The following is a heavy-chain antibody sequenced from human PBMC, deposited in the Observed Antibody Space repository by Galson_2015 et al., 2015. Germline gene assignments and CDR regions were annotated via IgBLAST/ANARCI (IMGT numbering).Heavy chain of an antibody. J-gene: IGHJ4*02. D-gene: IGHD2-15*01. CDR2: IRDGGSRK. CDR3: ARDNSWVSDELCSGVSPYFDS. V-gene: IGHV3-33*08. CDR1: GFTFSSLD. Sequence: SLRLSCAASGFTFSSLDMTWVRQAPGKGLEWVAIIRDGGSRKHYADSVKGRFTVSRDNTRNTLYLQMNSLRAEDTAVYYCARDNSWVSDELCSGVSPYFDSWGQGTLVTASS.